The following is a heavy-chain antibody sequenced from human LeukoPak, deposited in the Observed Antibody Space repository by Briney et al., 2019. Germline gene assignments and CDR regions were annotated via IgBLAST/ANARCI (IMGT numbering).Heavy chain of an antibody. J-gene: IGHJ4*02. CDR3: AGGGFDY. V-gene: IGHV4-61*01. CDR1: GGSISSSSYY. D-gene: IGHD3-10*01. CDR2: IYYSGST. Sequence: SETLSLTCTVSGGSISSSSYYWSWIRQPPGKGLEWIGYIYYSGSTNYNPSLKSRVTISVDTSKNQFSLKLSSVTAADTAVYYCAGGGFDYWGQGTLVTVSS.